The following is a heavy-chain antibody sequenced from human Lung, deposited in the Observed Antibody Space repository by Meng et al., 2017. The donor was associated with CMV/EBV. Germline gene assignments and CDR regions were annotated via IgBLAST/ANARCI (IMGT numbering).Heavy chain of an antibody. J-gene: IGHJ5*02. CDR2: IYWDDDK. D-gene: IGHD2-2*01. Sequence: QILLKGSGPPTVKPTQTLTLTCTFSGFSLSTSEVGVGWIRQPPGKALEWLAVIYWDDDKRYSPSLKSRLTITKDTSKNQVVLTLTNMDPVDTATYYCALFTRSWFDPWGQGTLVTVSS. V-gene: IGHV2-5*02. CDR3: ALFTRSWFDP. CDR1: GFSLSTSEVG.